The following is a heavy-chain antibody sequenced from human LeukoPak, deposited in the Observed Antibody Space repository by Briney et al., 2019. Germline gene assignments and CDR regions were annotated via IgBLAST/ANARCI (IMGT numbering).Heavy chain of an antibody. CDR1: GFTFSSYG. V-gene: IGHV3-33*01. Sequence: GGSLRLSCAASGFTFSSYGMHWVRQAPGKGLEWVAVIWYDGSNKYYADSVKGRFTISRDNSKNTLYLQMNSLRAEDTAVYYCARSATPYYDILTGYYAHYYYGMDVWGQGTTVTVSS. CDR2: IWYDGSNK. J-gene: IGHJ6*02. CDR3: ARSATPYYDILTGYYAHYYYGMDV. D-gene: IGHD3-9*01.